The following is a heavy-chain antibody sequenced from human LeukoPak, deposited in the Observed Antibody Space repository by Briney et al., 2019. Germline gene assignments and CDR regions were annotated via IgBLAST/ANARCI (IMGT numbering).Heavy chain of an antibody. D-gene: IGHD4-17*01. CDR2: INHSGST. CDR3: AIRKGTATTGAFDI. Sequence: SETLSLTCAVYGGSFSGYYWSWIRQPPGKGLEGIEEINHSGSTNYNPSLKSRVTISVDTSKNQFSLKLSAVTAADTAVYYCAIRKGTATTGAFDIWGQGTMVTVSS. J-gene: IGHJ3*02. CDR1: GGSFSGYY. V-gene: IGHV4-34*01.